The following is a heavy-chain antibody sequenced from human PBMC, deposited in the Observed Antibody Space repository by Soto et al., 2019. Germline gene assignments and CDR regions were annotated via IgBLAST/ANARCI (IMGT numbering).Heavy chain of an antibody. CDR3: ATRPGGGGY. V-gene: IGHV3-23*01. J-gene: IGHJ4*02. CDR1: GFTFSSYA. D-gene: IGHD3-10*01. CDR2: ISGGYT. Sequence: GGSLRLSCVASGFTFSSYAMSWVRQAPGKGLEWVSAISGGYTAYGDSVKGRFTISRDNSKNTLYLQMNSLRADDTAVYYCATRPGGGGYWGQGTLVTVSS.